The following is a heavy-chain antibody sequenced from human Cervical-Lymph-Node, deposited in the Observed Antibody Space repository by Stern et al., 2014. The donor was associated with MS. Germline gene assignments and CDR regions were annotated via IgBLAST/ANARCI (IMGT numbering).Heavy chain of an antibody. CDR3: TRRWYFDL. CDR1: GFTFNDYY. CDR2: ISSVGTTI. J-gene: IGHJ2*01. V-gene: IGHV3-11*01. Sequence: QLVQSGGGLVKPGGSLRLSCAASGFTFNDYYMSWIRQAPGKGLEWISYISSVGTTISYADSVKGRFTISRDNAKNTLYLQMDVRRPKATPVYYSTRRWYFDLWGRGTLVTVSS.